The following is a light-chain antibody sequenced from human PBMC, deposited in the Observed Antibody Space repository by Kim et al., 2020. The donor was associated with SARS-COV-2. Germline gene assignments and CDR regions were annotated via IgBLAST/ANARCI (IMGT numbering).Light chain of an antibody. CDR3: QQYIDWPWT. J-gene: IGKJ1*01. V-gene: IGKV3-15*01. CDR2: GAS. Sequence: EIVMTQSPATLSVSPGERVTLSCRASQSISSNLGWYQQKPGQAPRLLIYGASTRATGIPARFSGSGSGTEFTLTISSLQSEDFAVYCCQQYIDWPWTFGQGTKVDIK. CDR1: QSISSN.